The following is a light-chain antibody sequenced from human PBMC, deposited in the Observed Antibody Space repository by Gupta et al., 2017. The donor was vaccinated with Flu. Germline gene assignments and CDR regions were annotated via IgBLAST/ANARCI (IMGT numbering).Light chain of an antibody. CDR2: GAT. CDR3: QQYAGSPTS. V-gene: IGKV3-20*01. Sequence: ENVLTQSPGTLSFSPGERATLSCRASQSVSSNFVAWYQQKPGQAPRLLIYGATSRATGVPDRFSGGGSGTDFTLTITRLEPEDFAMYYCQQYAGSPTSFGQGTKLEIK. J-gene: IGKJ2*03. CDR1: QSVSSNF.